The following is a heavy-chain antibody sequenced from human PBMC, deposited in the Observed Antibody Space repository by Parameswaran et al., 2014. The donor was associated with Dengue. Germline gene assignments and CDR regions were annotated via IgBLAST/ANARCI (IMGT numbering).Heavy chain of an antibody. J-gene: IGHJ6*02. CDR3: VRDRSRDGFNKNGSSHHYGLDI. CDR2: VHHSGSS. V-gene: IGHV4-59*01. CDR1: AISSA. Sequence: AISSARWIRQPPGKAPEWIGEVHHSGSSNYNPSLKGRVTMSVDTSKNQFSLRLISVTSADTAVYYCVRDRSRDGFNKNGSSHHYGLDIWGQGTTVTVSS. D-gene: IGHD5-24*01.